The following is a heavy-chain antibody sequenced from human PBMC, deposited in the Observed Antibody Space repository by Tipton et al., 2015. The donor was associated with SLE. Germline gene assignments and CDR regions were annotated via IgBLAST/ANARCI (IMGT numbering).Heavy chain of an antibody. CDR1: GGSLRSYY. CDR2: VYFGGST. Sequence: TLSLTCTVSGGSLRSYYWTWIRQPAGKGLEWIGRVYFGGSTNYNPPLKSRVTISVDTSKNQFSLNLTSVTAADTAVYYCAGLSSLRYLEWGDDWYFDLWGRGTLVKVSS. V-gene: IGHV4-4*07. CDR3: AGLSSLRYLEWGDDWYFDL. J-gene: IGHJ2*01. D-gene: IGHD3-3*01.